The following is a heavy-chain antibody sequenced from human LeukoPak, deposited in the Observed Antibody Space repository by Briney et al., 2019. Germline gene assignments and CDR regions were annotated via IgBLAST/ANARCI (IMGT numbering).Heavy chain of an antibody. CDR1: ARSISSYY. CDR2: IYYSGST. V-gene: IGHV4-59*01. Sequence: SQTLSLTCTVSARSISSYYWSCVRQPPGKGMEWIGYIYYSGSTNYNPSLKSRVTISVDTSKNQFSLRLSSVTAADTALYYCARESYGSGSPPSYYYYMDVWGKGTTVTISS. CDR3: ARESYGSGSPPSYYYYMDV. J-gene: IGHJ6*03. D-gene: IGHD3-10*01.